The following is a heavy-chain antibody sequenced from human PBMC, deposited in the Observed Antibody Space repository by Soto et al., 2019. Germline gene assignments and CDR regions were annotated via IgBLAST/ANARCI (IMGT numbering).Heavy chain of an antibody. D-gene: IGHD5-18*01. CDR2: ISGSGGST. Sequence: PGGSLRLSCAASGFTFSSYAMSWVRQAPGTGLEWVSAISGSGGSTYYADSVQGRFTISRDNSKNTLYLQMNSLRAEDTAVYYCASAGVPTDTALWGRGNWFDPWGQGTLVTVSS. V-gene: IGHV3-23*01. CDR1: GFTFSSYA. CDR3: ASAGVPTDTALWGRGNWFDP. J-gene: IGHJ5*02.